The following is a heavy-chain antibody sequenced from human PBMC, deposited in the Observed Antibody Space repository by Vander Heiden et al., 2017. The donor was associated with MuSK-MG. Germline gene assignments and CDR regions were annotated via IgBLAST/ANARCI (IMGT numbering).Heavy chain of an antibody. D-gene: IGHD3-22*01. CDR3: ASQTEEYYYDSSGYYPWGY. Sequence: QVQLVQSGAEVKKPGSSVKVSCKASGGTFSSYAISWVRQAPGQGLEWMGGIIPIFGTANYAQKFQGRVTFTADESTSTAYMELSSLRSEDTPVYYCASQTEEYYYDSSGYYPWGYWGQGRRGTVA. CDR1: GGTFSSYA. V-gene: IGHV1-69*01. J-gene: IGHJ4*02. CDR2: IIPIFGTA.